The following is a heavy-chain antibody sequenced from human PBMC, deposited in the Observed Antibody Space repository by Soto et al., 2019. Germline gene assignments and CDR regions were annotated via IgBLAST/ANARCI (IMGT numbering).Heavy chain of an antibody. V-gene: IGHV3-53*01. D-gene: IGHD6-13*01. CDR3: ARDFVVVAAAGRGSYYYYGMDV. Sequence: EVQLVESGGGLIQPGGSLRLSCAASGFTVSSNYMSWVRQAPGKGLEWVSVIYSGGSTYYADSVKGRFTISRDNSKNTLYLQMNGLRAEDTAVYYCARDFVVVAAAGRGSYYYYGMDVWGQGTTVTVS. CDR2: IYSGGST. J-gene: IGHJ6*02. CDR1: GFTVSSNY.